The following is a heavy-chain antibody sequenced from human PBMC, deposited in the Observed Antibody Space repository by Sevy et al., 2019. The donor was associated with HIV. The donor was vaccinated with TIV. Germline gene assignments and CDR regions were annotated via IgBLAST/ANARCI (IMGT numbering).Heavy chain of an antibody. CDR3: ATAITAAGYAFDI. CDR2: IYPRDSDT. V-gene: IGHV5-51*01. CDR1: GYSFTSYW. Sequence: GESLKISCKASGYSFTSYWIGWVRQMPGKGLEWMGIIYPRDSDTGYSPSFEGQVTISADKSISTAYLQWRRLKASDTAMYYCATAITAAGYAFDIWGQGTLVTVSS. D-gene: IGHD6-13*01. J-gene: IGHJ3*02.